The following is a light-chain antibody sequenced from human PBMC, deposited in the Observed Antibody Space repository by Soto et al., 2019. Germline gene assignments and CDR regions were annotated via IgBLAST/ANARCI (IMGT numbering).Light chain of an antibody. V-gene: IGKV1-39*01. J-gene: IGKJ2*01. Sequence: DIQMTQSPSSQSASVGDRVTITCRASQSINSYLNWYQQKPGKAPKLLIYAASSLQSGVPSRFSGSGSGTDFTLTISSLQPEDFATYYCQQSYSTPYTFGQGTKLEIK. CDR1: QSINSY. CDR3: QQSYSTPYT. CDR2: AAS.